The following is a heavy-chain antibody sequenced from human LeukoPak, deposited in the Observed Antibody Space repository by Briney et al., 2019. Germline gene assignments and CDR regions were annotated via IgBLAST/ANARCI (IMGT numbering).Heavy chain of an antibody. CDR2: ISAYNGNT. CDR1: GYTFTSYG. Sequence: ASVKVSCKASGYTFTSYGISWVRQAPGQGLEWMGWISAYNGNTNYAQKLQGRVTITTDTSTSTAYMELRSLRSDDTAVYYCARTYITGTTSWFDPWGQGTLVTVSS. J-gene: IGHJ5*02. D-gene: IGHD1-7*01. CDR3: ARTYITGTTSWFDP. V-gene: IGHV1-18*01.